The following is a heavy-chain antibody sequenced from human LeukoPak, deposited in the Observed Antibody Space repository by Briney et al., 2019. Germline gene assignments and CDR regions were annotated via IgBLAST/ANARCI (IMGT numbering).Heavy chain of an antibody. J-gene: IGHJ4*02. V-gene: IGHV3-30*03. CDR2: ITYDGYYK. Sequence: GTSLRLSCAASGFTFTGYGMHWVRQAPGKGLEWVALITYDGYYKYYSDSVKGRFTISSDTSKNTMYLQMNSLRAEDTAVYYCARDLSPVVRASPMGYWGQGTLVTVSS. D-gene: IGHD3-10*01. CDR3: ARDLSPVVRASPMGY. CDR1: GFTFTGYG.